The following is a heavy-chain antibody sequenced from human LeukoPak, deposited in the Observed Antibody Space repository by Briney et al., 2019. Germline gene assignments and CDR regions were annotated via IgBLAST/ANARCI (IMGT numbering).Heavy chain of an antibody. CDR2: IIPILGIA. J-gene: IGHJ4*02. Sequence: SSVKVSCKASGGTFSSYAISWVRQAPEQGLEWMGRIIPILGIANYAQKFQGRVTITADKSTSTAYMELSSLRSEDTAVYYCARANPDVFGDSWYYFDYWGQGTLVTVSS. V-gene: IGHV1-69*04. D-gene: IGHD2-21*01. CDR1: GGTFSSYA. CDR3: ARANPDVFGDSWYYFDY.